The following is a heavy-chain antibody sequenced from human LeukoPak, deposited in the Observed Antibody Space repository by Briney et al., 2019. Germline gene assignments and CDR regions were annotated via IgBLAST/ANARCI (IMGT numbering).Heavy chain of an antibody. Sequence: SETLSLTCAVYDESFSGYYCSWIRQPPRKGLEWIGEIDHSGSTNYNPSLQSRVTISVDTSKNQFSLKVTSLTAADSAVYYCARKTRTWSNWFDPWGQGTLVTVSS. CDR2: IDHSGST. CDR3: ARKTRTWSNWFDP. CDR1: DESFSGYY. J-gene: IGHJ5*02. D-gene: IGHD1-14*01. V-gene: IGHV4-34*01.